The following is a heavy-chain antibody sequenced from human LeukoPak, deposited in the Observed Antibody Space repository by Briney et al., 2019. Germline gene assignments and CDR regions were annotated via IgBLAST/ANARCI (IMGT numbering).Heavy chain of an antibody. CDR3: AKRYYDFPLDY. Sequence: GGSLRLSCATSGFTFSSYAMSWVRQAPGKGLEWVSALSGSGGYTYYADSVKGRFTISRDNSKNTLYLQMNSLRAEDTAVYYCAKRYYDFPLDYWGQGTLVTVSS. D-gene: IGHD3-3*01. V-gene: IGHV3-23*01. CDR1: GFTFSSYA. CDR2: LSGSGGYT. J-gene: IGHJ4*02.